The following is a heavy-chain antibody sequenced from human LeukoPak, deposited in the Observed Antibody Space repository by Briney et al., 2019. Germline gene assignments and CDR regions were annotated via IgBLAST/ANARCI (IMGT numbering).Heavy chain of an antibody. D-gene: IGHD3-16*02. Sequence: ASVKVSCKASGYTFTSYGISWVRQAPGQGLEWMGWISAYNGNTNYAQKLQGRVTMTTDTSTSTAYMELRSLRSDDTAVYYCARERVYDYVWGSYRLDAFDIWGQGKMVTVSS. J-gene: IGHJ3*02. V-gene: IGHV1-18*01. CDR3: ARERVYDYVWGSYRLDAFDI. CDR1: GYTFTSYG. CDR2: ISAYNGNT.